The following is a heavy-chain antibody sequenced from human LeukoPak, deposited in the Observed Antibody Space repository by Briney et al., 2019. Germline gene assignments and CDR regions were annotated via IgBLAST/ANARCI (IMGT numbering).Heavy chain of an antibody. D-gene: IGHD3-10*01. Sequence: SETLPLTCTVSGVSITTYYWSWIRQPPGKGLEWIGYIYYTGSTNYNPSLKSRVTISADTSKNEFSLRLTSVTAADTAVYYCAREANYYGSGSYFEGTFDYWGQGSLVTVSS. V-gene: IGHV4-59*01. CDR2: IYYTGST. CDR1: GVSITTYY. CDR3: AREANYYGSGSYFEGTFDY. J-gene: IGHJ4*02.